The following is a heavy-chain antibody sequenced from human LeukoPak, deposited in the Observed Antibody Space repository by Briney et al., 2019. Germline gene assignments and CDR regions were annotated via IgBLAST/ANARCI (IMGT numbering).Heavy chain of an antibody. V-gene: IGHV2-5*02. CDR3: AHSYLGCTNGVCYTGYYFDY. J-gene: IGHJ4*02. CDR2: IYWDDDQ. CDR1: GFSLSTSGVG. Sequence: SGPTLVKPTQTLTLTCSFSGFSLSTSGVGVGWIRQPPGKALEWLALIYWDDDQLYCPSLKRRLTVTKDTSKNQVVLTMTNMDPVDTATYYCAHSYLGCTNGVCYTGYYFDYWGPGTLVTVSS. D-gene: IGHD2-8*01.